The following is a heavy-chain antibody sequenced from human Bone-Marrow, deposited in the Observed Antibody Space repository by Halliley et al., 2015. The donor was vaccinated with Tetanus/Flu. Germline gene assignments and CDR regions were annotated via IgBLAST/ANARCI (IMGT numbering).Heavy chain of an antibody. CDR3: ARELDYFYGMAV. V-gene: IGHV6-1*01. CDR2: TYYRSKWYN. Sequence: GLVKPSQTLSLTCAISGDSVSTNTAAWNWIRQSPSRGLEWLGRTYYRSKWYNDYAVSVKSRITINPDTSKNQFSLQLNSVTPEDTAMYYCARELDYFYGMAVWGQGTTVTFSS. J-gene: IGHJ6*02. CDR1: GDSVSTNTAA.